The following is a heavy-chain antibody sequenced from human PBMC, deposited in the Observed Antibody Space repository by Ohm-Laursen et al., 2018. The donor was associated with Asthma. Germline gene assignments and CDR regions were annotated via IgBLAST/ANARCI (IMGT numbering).Heavy chain of an antibody. D-gene: IGHD3-22*01. CDR2: ISYDGSNK. CDR1: GFTFSSYA. Sequence: SLRLSCSAPGFTFSSYAMHWVRQAPGKGLEWVAVISYDGSNKYYADSVKGRFTISRDNAKNSLYLQMNSLRAEDTAVYYCASNYYDSSGYRGVDYYGMDVWGQGTTVTVSS. J-gene: IGHJ6*02. CDR3: ASNYYDSSGYRGVDYYGMDV. V-gene: IGHV3-30-3*01.